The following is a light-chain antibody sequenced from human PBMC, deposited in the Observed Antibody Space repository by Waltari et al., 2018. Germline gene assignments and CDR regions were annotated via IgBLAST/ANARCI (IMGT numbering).Light chain of an antibody. J-gene: IGLJ3*02. CDR1: SGHSSNI. CDR2: VNSDGSH. CDR3: ETGGHGTWV. Sequence: QLVLTQSPSASASLGASVKLTCTLSSGHSSNIIAWHQQQPEKGPRYLMEVNSDGSHSKGDDIPDRFSGSSSGAERYLTISSLQSEDEADYYCETGGHGTWVFGGGTKLTV. V-gene: IGLV4-69*01.